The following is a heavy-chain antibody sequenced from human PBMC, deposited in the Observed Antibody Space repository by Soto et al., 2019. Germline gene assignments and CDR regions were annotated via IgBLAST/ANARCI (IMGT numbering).Heavy chain of an antibody. J-gene: IGHJ4*02. CDR1: GYTFTSYG. CDR3: AMGRHRYCSGGSCYFDY. D-gene: IGHD2-15*01. CDR2: ISAYNGNT. V-gene: IGHV1-18*01. Sequence: QVQLVQSGAEVKKPGASVKVSCKASGYTFTSYGISWVRQAPGQGLEWMGWISAYNGNTNYAQKLQGRVTMTTDTSTSTAYMELRSLRSDDTAVYYCAMGRHRYCSGGSCYFDYWGQGTLVTVSS.